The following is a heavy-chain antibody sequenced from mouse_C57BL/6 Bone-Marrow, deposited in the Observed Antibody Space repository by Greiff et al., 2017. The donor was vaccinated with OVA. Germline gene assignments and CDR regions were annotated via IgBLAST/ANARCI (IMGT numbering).Heavy chain of an antibody. CDR3: ARPTVVANWYFDV. J-gene: IGHJ1*03. Sequence: VKVVESGAELARPGASVKLSCKASGYTFTSYGLSWVKPRTGQGLERIGEIYPRSGNTYYNEKFKGTDTLNADKASSTAYMELRSLSSEDSAVYVFARPTVVANWYFDVWGTGTTVTVSS. CDR2: IYPRSGNT. CDR1: GYTFTSYG. V-gene: IGHV1-81*01. D-gene: IGHD1-1*01.